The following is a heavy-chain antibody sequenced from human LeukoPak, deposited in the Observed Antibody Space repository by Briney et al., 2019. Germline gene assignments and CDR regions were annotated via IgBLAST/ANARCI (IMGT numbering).Heavy chain of an antibody. D-gene: IGHD6-19*01. CDR2: IYNSGTT. V-gene: IGHV4-31*03. CDR1: GGSISSGSYY. Sequence: SQTLSLTCTVFGGSISSGSYYWSWIRQHPGKGLEWIGYIYNSGTTNYSPSLKSRVSISGDMSWNQFSLKLSSVTAADTAIYYCAHNTSAWSFDSWGQGTLVTVSS. J-gene: IGHJ4*02. CDR3: AHNTSAWSFDS.